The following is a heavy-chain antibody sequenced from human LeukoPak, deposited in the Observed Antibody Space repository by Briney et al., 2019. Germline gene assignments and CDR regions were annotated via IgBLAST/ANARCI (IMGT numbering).Heavy chain of an antibody. Sequence: PSETLSLTCTVSGGSISSSSYYWGWIRQPPGKGLEWIGSIYYSGSTYYNPSLKSRVTISVDTSKNQFSLKLSSVTAADTAVYYCARDQGGSGSYYKGFDPWGQGTLVTVSS. J-gene: IGHJ5*02. CDR2: IYYSGST. V-gene: IGHV4-39*07. CDR1: GGSISSSSYY. D-gene: IGHD3-10*01. CDR3: ARDQGGSGSYYKGFDP.